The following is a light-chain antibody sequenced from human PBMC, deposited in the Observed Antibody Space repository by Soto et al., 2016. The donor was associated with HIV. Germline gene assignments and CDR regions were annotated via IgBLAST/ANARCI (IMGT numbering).Light chain of an antibody. CDR1: QSISSW. CDR3: QQYYTYPPT. V-gene: IGKV1-5*03. CDR2: KAS. J-gene: IGKJ1*01. Sequence: DIQMTQSPSTLSASVGDRVTITCRASQSISSWLAWYQQKPGKAPKLLIYKASGLESGVPSRFSGSGSGTEFTLTISSLQPDDFATYYCQQYYTYPPTFGQGTKVEIK.